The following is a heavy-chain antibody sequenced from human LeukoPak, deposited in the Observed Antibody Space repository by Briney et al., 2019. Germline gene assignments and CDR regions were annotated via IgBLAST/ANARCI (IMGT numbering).Heavy chain of an antibody. CDR1: GFTFSSYG. V-gene: IGHV3-23*01. J-gene: IGHJ3*02. CDR2: IRANGETT. Sequence: GGSLRLSCAASGFTFSSYGMHWVRQAPGKGLEWVSGIRANGETTYYADSVRGRFTISRDNSRSMVWLQMNSLTAEDTAMYYCGRDLNWGAFDIRGLGTLVTVSS. CDR3: GRDLNWGAFDI. D-gene: IGHD7-27*01.